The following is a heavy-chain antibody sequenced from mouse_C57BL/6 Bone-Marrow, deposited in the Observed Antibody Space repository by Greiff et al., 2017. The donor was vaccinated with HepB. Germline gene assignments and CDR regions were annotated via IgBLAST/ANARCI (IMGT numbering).Heavy chain of an antibody. CDR2: ISSGSSTI. CDR3: ATNWRGYYAMDY. D-gene: IGHD4-1*02. V-gene: IGHV5-17*01. CDR1: GFTFSDYG. J-gene: IGHJ4*01. Sequence: EVQLQQSGGGLVKPGGSLKLSCAASGFTFSDYGMHWVRQAPEKGLEWVAYISSGSSTIYYADTVKGRFTISRDNAKNTLFLQMTSLRSEDTAMYYCATNWRGYYAMDYWGQGTSVTVSS.